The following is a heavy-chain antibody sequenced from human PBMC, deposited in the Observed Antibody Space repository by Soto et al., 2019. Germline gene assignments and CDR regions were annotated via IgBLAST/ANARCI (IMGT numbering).Heavy chain of an antibody. V-gene: IGHV3-30*18. D-gene: IGHD6-13*01. CDR2: ISYDGSNK. CDR3: AKLAPYSSSKHDAFDI. CDR1: GSTFSCDG. J-gene: IGHJ3*02. Sequence: GSLQPAGAASGSTFSCDGMDGVRQAPGKGLEWVAVISYDGSNKYYADSVKGRFTISRDNSKNTLYLQMNSLRAEDTAVYYCAKLAPYSSSKHDAFDIWGQGTMVTVSS.